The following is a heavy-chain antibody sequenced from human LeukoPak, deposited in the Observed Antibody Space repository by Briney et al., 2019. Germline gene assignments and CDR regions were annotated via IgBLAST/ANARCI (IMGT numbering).Heavy chain of an antibody. CDR1: GFIFTNYF. CDR3: ATDRGWRTSGYYLYYFEY. J-gene: IGHJ4*02. D-gene: IGHD3-3*01. Sequence: GGSLRLSCAASGFIFTNYFMSWVRQAPGKGLEWVASIKHDGSGKYYVDSVRGRFTISRDNTMNSLYLQMSSLRAEDTAVYYCATDRGWRTSGYYLYYFEYWGQGTLVTYSS. CDR2: IKHDGSGK. V-gene: IGHV3-7*01.